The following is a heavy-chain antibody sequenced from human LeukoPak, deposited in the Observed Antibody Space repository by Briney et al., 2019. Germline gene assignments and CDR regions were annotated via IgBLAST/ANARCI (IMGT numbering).Heavy chain of an antibody. CDR1: GYTFTGYY. CDR2: INPNSGGT. D-gene: IGHD3-22*01. Sequence: ASVKVSCKASGYTFTGYYMHWVRQAPGQGLEWMGRINPNSGGTNYAQKFQGRVTITADESTSTAYMELSSLRSEDTAVYYCARGGYDSSGYYGSSGYWGQGTLVTVSS. V-gene: IGHV1-2*06. CDR3: ARGGYDSSGYYGSSGY. J-gene: IGHJ4*02.